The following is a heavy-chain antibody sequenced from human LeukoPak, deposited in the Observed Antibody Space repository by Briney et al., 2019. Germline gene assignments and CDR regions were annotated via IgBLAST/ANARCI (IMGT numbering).Heavy chain of an antibody. CDR3: ARDNSVGDNAWWFDP. CDR1: GYIFTSYG. Sequence: SVKVSCKASGYIFTSYGVSWVRQAPGQGLEWMGGIIPIFGTANYAQKFQGRVTMTRDMSTSTDYMELSSLRSEDTAIYYCARDNSVGDNAWWFDPWGQGTLVTVSS. J-gene: IGHJ5*02. D-gene: IGHD1-26*01. CDR2: IIPIFGTA. V-gene: IGHV1-69*05.